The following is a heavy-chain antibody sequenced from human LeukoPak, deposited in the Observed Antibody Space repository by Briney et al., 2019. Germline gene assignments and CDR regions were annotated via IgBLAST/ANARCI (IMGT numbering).Heavy chain of an antibody. Sequence: QPGGSLRLSCGASGFTFGTYWMHWVRQAPGKGLVWVSGINSDGRTKTYADSVKGRFTISRDNAKNTLYLQMNSLRAEDTAVYYCARDLDYYDSSGSLDYWGQGTLVTVSS. J-gene: IGHJ4*02. D-gene: IGHD3-22*01. CDR1: GFTFGTYW. CDR3: ARDLDYYDSSGSLDY. CDR2: INSDGRTK. V-gene: IGHV3-74*01.